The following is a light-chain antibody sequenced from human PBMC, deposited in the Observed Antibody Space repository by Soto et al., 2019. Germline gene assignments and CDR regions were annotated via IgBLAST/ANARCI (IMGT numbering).Light chain of an antibody. V-gene: IGKV2D-29*01. J-gene: IGKJ1*01. CDR2: EVS. CDR3: MQTKQLPLT. CDR1: QSLLHSDGKTH. Sequence: IVMTQTPLSLSVTPGQPASISCKASQSLLHSDGKTHLYWYLQRPGQPPQLLMSEVSDRFSGVPDRFTGTGSGTDFTLTISRVEAEDVALYSCMQTKQLPLTFGPGTKVEVK.